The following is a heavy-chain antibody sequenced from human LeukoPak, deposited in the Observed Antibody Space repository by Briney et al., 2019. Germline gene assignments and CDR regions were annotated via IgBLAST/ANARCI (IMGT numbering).Heavy chain of an antibody. CDR2: ISAYNGNT. CDR1: GYTLTELS. Sequence: VASVKVSCKVSGYTLTELSMHWVRQAPGKGLEWMGWISAYNGNTNYAQKLQGRVTMTTDTSTSTAYMELRSLRSDDTAVYYCARATIWFGEARDFDYWGQGTLVTVSS. D-gene: IGHD3-10*01. CDR3: ARATIWFGEARDFDY. J-gene: IGHJ4*02. V-gene: IGHV1-18*01.